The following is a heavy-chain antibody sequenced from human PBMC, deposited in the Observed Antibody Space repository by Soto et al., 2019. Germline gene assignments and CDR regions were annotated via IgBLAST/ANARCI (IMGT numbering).Heavy chain of an antibody. J-gene: IGHJ6*02. CDR3: ARLVGATTYYYYGMDV. V-gene: IGHV1-18*01. D-gene: IGHD1-26*01. Sequence: ASVKVSCKASGYTFTSYGISWVRQAPGQGLEWMGWISAYNGNTNYAQKLQGRVTMTTDTSTSTAYMELRSLRSDDTAVYYCARLVGATTYYYYGMDVWGQGTTVTVSS. CDR2: ISAYNGNT. CDR1: GYTFTSYG.